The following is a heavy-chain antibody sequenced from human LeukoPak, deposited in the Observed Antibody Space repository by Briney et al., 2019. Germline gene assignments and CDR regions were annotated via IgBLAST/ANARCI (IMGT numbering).Heavy chain of an antibody. J-gene: IGHJ6*02. V-gene: IGHV3-23*01. CDR3: AKDRRGDYYYGMDV. D-gene: IGHD3-16*01. CDR2: ISGRDGYT. Sequence: GGSLRLSCAASGFTFSSYAMSWVRQAPGKGLEWVSAISGRDGYTYYADSVKGRFTISRDNSKNTLYLQMNSLRAEETAVYYCAKDRRGDYYYGMDVWGQGTTVTVSS. CDR1: GFTFSSYA.